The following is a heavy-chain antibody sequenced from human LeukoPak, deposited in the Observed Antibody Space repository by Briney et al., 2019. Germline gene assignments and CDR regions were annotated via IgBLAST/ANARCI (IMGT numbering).Heavy chain of an antibody. V-gene: IGHV3-49*04. CDR1: GFTFGDYA. CDR2: IRSKTYGGTT. J-gene: IGHJ5*02. D-gene: IGHD6-13*01. Sequence: GGSLRLSCTASGFTFGDYAMSWVRQAPRKGLEWVGFIRSKTYGGTTEYAASVKGRFTVSRDDSKSIAYLQMNSLKTEDTAVYYCTRRLPIAAAFGFDPWGQGTLVAVSS. CDR3: TRRLPIAAAFGFDP.